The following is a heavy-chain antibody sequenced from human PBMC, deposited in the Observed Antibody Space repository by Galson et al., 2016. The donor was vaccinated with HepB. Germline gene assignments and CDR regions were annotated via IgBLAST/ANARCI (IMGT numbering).Heavy chain of an antibody. V-gene: IGHV3-7*03. Sequence: SLRLSCAASGFTFSNYWMSWVRQAPGKRLEWVANINQDGSEKNYVGSVEGRFTISRDNAKNSLSLQMNSLRAEDTAVYYCVRDRYDSGSMDYWGQGTLVTASS. CDR2: INQDGSEK. J-gene: IGHJ4*02. CDR1: GFTFSNYW. CDR3: VRDRYDSGSMDY. D-gene: IGHD6-19*01.